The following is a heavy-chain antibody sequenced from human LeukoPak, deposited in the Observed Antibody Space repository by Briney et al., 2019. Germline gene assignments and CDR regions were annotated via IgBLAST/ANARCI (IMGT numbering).Heavy chain of an antibody. J-gene: IGHJ3*02. Sequence: PGGSLRLSCVGSGFSFRSHWVNWVRQSPGKGLEWVANIKPDGSDKYYVDSARGRFTASRDNAKNSAFLQMNSLRAEDTAIYYCATISAQTFDIWGQGTLVSVSS. CDR2: IKPDGSDK. V-gene: IGHV3-7*01. CDR3: ATISAQTFDI. D-gene: IGHD5-24*01. CDR1: GFSFRSHW.